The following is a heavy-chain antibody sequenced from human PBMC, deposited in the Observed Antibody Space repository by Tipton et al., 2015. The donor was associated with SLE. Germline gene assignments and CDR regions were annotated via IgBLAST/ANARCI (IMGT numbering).Heavy chain of an antibody. D-gene: IGHD2-2*03. J-gene: IGHJ4*02. CDR3: ARGGYCSSTSCYQTFDY. V-gene: IGHV1-69*05. CDR2: IIPIFGTA. Sequence: QSGPEVKKPGASVKVSCKASGYTFTSCGISWVRQAPGQGLEWMGGIIPIFGTANYAQKFQGRVTITTDESTSTAYMELSSLRSEDTAVYYCARGGYCSSTSCYQTFDYWGQGTLVTVSS. CDR1: GYTFTSCG.